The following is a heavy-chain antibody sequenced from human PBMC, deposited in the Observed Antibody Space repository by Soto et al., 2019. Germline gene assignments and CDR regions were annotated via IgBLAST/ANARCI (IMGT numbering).Heavy chain of an antibody. J-gene: IGHJ4*02. V-gene: IGHV3-74*01. Sequence: EVQLVESGGGLVQPGGSLRLSCAASGFTFSSYWMYWVRQAPGKGLVWVSRINSDGSSTNYADSVKGRFTISRDNAKNTLYLHMNSLRAEDTAVYYCARDPSTGAFDYWGQGTLVTVSS. CDR2: INSDGSST. CDR3: ARDPSTGAFDY. D-gene: IGHD7-27*01. CDR1: GFTFSSYW.